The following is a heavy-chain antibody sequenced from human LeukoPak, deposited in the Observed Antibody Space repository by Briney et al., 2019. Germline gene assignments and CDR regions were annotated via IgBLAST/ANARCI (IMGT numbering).Heavy chain of an antibody. J-gene: IGHJ4*02. CDR2: IRYDGSNK. D-gene: IGHD2-8*01. CDR3: AKGLNNGGAFDY. Sequence: GGSLRLSCAASGFTFSSYGMHWVRQAPGKGLEWVAFIRYDGSNKYYPDSVKGRFTISRDNSKNTLYLQMNSLRADDTAVYYCAKGLNNGGAFDYWGQGTLVTVSS. V-gene: IGHV3-30*02. CDR1: GFTFSSYG.